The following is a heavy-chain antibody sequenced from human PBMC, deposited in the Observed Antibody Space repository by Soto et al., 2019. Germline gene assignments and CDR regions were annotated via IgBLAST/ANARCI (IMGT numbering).Heavy chain of an antibody. J-gene: IGHJ6*02. CDR2: IYPGDSDT. D-gene: IGHD2-2*02. CDR1: GYSFTSYW. CDR3: ARLSGCSSTSCYTHMDV. V-gene: IGHV5-51*01. Sequence: GESLKISCKGSGYSFTSYWVGWVRQMPGKGLEWMGIIYPGDSDTRYSPSFQGQVTISADKSISTAYLQWSSLKASDTAMYYCARLSGCSSTSCYTHMDVWGQGTTVTVSS.